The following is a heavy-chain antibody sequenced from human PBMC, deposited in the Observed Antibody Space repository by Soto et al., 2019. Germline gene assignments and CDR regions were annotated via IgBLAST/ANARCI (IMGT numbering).Heavy chain of an antibody. CDR3: ARSHSAYHYHAMDA. J-gene: IGHJ6*02. Sequence: ASVKVSCKTSRYIFTGYYMHWVRQAPGQGLEWMGWINPNSGDTNYAQRFKGRVSMTSDTSINTAYLELSRLRPGDTAVFFCARSHSAYHYHAMDAWGQGTTVT. V-gene: IGHV1-2*02. CDR2: INPNSGDT. CDR1: RYIFTGYY.